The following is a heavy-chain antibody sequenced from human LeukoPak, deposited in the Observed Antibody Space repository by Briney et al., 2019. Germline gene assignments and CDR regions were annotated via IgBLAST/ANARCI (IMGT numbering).Heavy chain of an antibody. V-gene: IGHV3-53*01. Sequence: PGGSLRLTCAASGFAVASNYMSWVRQAPEKGLEWVSILYSAGATYYADSVRGRFTITRDTSKNTLNLQMNSLRADDTAIYYCASGEVGVRKFYSDPFHYWGQGTLVTVSS. J-gene: IGHJ4*02. CDR3: ASGEVGVRKFYSDPFHY. CDR2: LYSAGAT. CDR1: GFAVASNY. D-gene: IGHD2-15*01.